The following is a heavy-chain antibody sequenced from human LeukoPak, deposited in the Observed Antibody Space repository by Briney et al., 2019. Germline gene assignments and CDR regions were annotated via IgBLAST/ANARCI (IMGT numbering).Heavy chain of an antibody. V-gene: IGHV3-30*03. Sequence: PGGSLRLSCAASGFTFSSYSMHWVRQAPGKGLEWLAVILYDGSMQYYAESMKGRLTISRDNSRNTVYMQMSSLRTEDTAVYYCARDPRGPTTYDSSARDSLDYWGQGTLVTVPS. CDR1: GFTFSSYS. D-gene: IGHD3-22*01. J-gene: IGHJ4*02. CDR3: ARDPRGPTTYDSSARDSLDY. CDR2: ILYDGSMQ.